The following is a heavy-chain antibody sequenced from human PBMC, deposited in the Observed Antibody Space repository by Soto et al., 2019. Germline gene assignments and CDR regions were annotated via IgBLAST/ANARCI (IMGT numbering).Heavy chain of an antibody. V-gene: IGHV3-13*05. J-gene: IGHJ6*02. Sequence: TGGSLRLSCAASGFTFSTYDMHWVRQVPGKGLEWVSAIGSAHDPSYFCSVKRRFSISRENAKNSLYLQMNSLTTGDTAVYYCARAYLGRLPRRADYYYALDVWGQGTTVTVSS. D-gene: IGHD1-26*01. CDR1: GFTFSTYD. CDR3: ARAYLGRLPRRADYYYALDV. CDR2: IGSAHDP.